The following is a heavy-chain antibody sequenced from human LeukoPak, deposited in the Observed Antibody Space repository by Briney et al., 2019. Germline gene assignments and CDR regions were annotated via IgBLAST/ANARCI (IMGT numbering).Heavy chain of an antibody. CDR1: GCTFTSYA. CDR3: ARDQQGSSGWYGRADWFDP. D-gene: IGHD6-19*01. J-gene: IGHJ5*02. Sequence: ASVKVSCKASGCTFTSYAISWVRQAPGQGLEWMGWIIPIIGTTNYAQKFQGRVTITTDKSTSTAYMELSSLRSDDTAVYYCARDQQGSSGWYGRADWFDPWGQGSLVTVCS. V-gene: IGHV1-69*05. CDR2: IIPIIGTT.